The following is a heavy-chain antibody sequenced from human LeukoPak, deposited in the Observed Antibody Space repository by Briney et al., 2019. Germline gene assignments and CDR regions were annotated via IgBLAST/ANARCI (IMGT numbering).Heavy chain of an antibody. V-gene: IGHV3-30*02. J-gene: IGHJ4*02. CDR2: IRYDGSDK. Sequence: GGSLRLSCAASGFTFSSYGMHWVRQAPGKGLEWVAFIRYDGSDKYYADSVTGRFTISRDNSKNTLYLQMNSLRAEDTAVYYYAQGTARGYSYGYFDYWGQGTLVTVSS. D-gene: IGHD5-18*01. CDR3: AQGTARGYSYGYFDY. CDR1: GFTFSSYG.